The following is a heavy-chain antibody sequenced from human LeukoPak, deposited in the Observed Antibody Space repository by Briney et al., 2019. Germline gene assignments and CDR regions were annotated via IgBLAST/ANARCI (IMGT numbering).Heavy chain of an antibody. CDR2: ISTYTGRA. CDR1: GYRFNVYD. J-gene: IGHJ3*01. CDR3: ARADGTNSGTNAFDV. D-gene: IGHD4-23*01. Sequence: ASVKVSCKTSGYRFNVYDILWVRQAPGHGLDYVGWISTYTGRASYAQKFQGRVSLITGTSTSTAYLELTNLTSSDTGLYYCARADGTNSGTNAFDVWGLGTMVTVAS. V-gene: IGHV1-18*01.